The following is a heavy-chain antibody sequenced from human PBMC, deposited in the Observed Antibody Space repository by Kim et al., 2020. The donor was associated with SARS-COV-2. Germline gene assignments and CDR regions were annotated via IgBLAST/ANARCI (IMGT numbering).Heavy chain of an antibody. D-gene: IGHD3-16*01. V-gene: IGHV3-74*01. Sequence: GGSLRLSCAASGFTFSSYWMHWVRQAPGKGLVWVSRISSDGSSTTYADSVKGRFTISRDNAKNTLYLQMNSLRAEDTAVYYCARGPLWLDADWYFDLWGRGTLVTVSS. CDR3: ARGPLWLDADWYFDL. J-gene: IGHJ2*01. CDR1: GFTFSSYW. CDR2: ISSDGSST.